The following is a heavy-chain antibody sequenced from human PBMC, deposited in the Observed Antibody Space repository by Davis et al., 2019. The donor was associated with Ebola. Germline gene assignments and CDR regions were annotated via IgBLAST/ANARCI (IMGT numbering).Heavy chain of an antibody. D-gene: IGHD3-10*01. CDR1: GDSVSSAG. V-gene: IGHV6-1*01. J-gene: IGHJ6*04. Sequence: PSETLSLTCAISGDSVSSAGWHWIRQSPSRGLEWLGRTYYKSKWYHDYAVSVKSRITINPDTSKNQFSLHLNSVTPEDTALYFCARGWLRRGLDAWGEGTAVTVSS. CDR3: ARGWLRRGLDA. CDR2: TYYKSKWYH.